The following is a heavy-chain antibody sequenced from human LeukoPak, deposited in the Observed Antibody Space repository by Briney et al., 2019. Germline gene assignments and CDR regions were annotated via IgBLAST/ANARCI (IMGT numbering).Heavy chain of an antibody. D-gene: IGHD5-18*01. J-gene: IGHJ4*02. CDR2: ISSSSSYI. CDR3: ATLGTARQPGPDY. Sequence: GGSLRLSCAASGFTFSSYSMNWVRQAPGKGLEWVSSISSSSSYIYYADSVKGRFTISRDNAKNSLYLQMNSLRAEDTAVYYCATLGTARQPGPDYWGQGTLVTVSS. CDR1: GFTFSSYS. V-gene: IGHV3-21*04.